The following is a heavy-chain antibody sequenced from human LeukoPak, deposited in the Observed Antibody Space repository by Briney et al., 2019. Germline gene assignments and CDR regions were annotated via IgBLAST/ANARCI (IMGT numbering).Heavy chain of an antibody. Sequence: ASVKVSCKASGYTFTSYGISWVRQAPGQGLEWMGWINPNSGGTNYAQKFQGRVTMTRDTSISTAYMELSRLRSDDTAVYYCARGRVTMVRGVIEPAHFDYWGQGTLVTVSS. CDR2: INPNSGGT. CDR1: GYTFTSYG. D-gene: IGHD3-10*01. CDR3: ARGRVTMVRGVIEPAHFDY. V-gene: IGHV1-2*02. J-gene: IGHJ4*02.